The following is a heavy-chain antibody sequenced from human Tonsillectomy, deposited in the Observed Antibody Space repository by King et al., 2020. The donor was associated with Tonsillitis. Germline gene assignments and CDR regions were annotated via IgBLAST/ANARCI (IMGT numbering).Heavy chain of an antibody. CDR3: AKAKSAVAAADYGMDV. V-gene: IGHV3-30*02. CDR2: IRYDGSNK. D-gene: IGHD6-13*01. CDR1: GFTFRSYG. Sequence: VQLVESGGGVVQPGGSLRLSCAASGFTFRSYGMHWVRQAPGKGLEWVAFIRYDGSNKYYVDHVKGRSIISRDNSKNTLYLQMNSLRAEDTAMYYCAKAKSAVAAADYGMDVWGQGTTVTVSS. J-gene: IGHJ6*02.